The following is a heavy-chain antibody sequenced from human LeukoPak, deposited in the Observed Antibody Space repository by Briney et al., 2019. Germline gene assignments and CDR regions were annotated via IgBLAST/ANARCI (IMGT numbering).Heavy chain of an antibody. CDR3: ASTFGVVVPAASRNWFDP. Sequence: SETLSLTCAVYGGSFSGYYWSWIRQPPGKGLEWIGEINHSGSTNYNPSLKSRVTISVDTSKNQFSLKLSPVTAADTAVYYCASTFGVVVPAASRNWFDPWGQGTLVTVSS. D-gene: IGHD2-2*01. CDR1: GGSFSGYY. CDR2: INHSGST. J-gene: IGHJ5*02. V-gene: IGHV4-34*01.